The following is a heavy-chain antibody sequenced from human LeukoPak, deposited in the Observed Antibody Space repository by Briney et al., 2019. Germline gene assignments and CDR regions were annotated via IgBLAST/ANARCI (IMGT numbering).Heavy chain of an antibody. CDR2: ISSSGSTI. V-gene: IGHV3-48*03. D-gene: IGHD3-10*01. CDR1: GFTFSSYE. Sequence: GGSLRLSCAASGFTFSSYEMNWVRQAPGKGLEWVSYISSSGSTIYYADSVKGRFTISRDNAKNSLYLQMNSLRAEDTAVYYCARDGGGCYGSGSPAGYMDVWGKGTTVTVSS. J-gene: IGHJ6*03. CDR3: ARDGGGCYGSGSPAGYMDV.